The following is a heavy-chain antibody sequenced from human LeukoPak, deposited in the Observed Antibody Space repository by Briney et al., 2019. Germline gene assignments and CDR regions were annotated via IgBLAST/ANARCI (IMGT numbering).Heavy chain of an antibody. CDR3: ARSGSYYKLFDY. J-gene: IGHJ4*02. D-gene: IGHD1-26*01. CDR2: ISYDGSNK. CDR1: GFTFSSYA. Sequence: GGSLRLSCAASGFTFSSYAMHWVRQAPGKGLGWVAVISYDGSNKYYADSVKGRFTISRDNSKNTLYLQMNSLRAEDTAVYYCARSGSYYKLFDYWGQGTLVTVSS. V-gene: IGHV3-30-3*01.